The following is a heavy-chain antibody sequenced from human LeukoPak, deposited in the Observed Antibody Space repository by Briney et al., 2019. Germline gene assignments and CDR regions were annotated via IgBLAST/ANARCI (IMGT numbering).Heavy chain of an antibody. D-gene: IGHD3-9*01. Sequence: SETLSLTCTVSGGSISSYYWSWIRQPPGKGLEWIGYIYYSGSTNYNPSLKSRVTISVDTSKNQFSLKLSSVTAADTAVYYCAREPSYYDILTGYSALPGAFDIWGQGTMVTVSS. CDR3: AREPSYYDILTGYSALPGAFDI. CDR1: GGSISSYY. J-gene: IGHJ3*02. CDR2: IYYSGST. V-gene: IGHV4-59*01.